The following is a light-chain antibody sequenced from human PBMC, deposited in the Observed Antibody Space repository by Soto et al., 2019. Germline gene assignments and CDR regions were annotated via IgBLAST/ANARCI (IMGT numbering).Light chain of an antibody. J-gene: IGKJ5*01. CDR3: QQYGSWLIT. CDR1: QSVSTTH. V-gene: IGKV3-20*01. CDR2: NTS. Sequence: EIVMTQSPATLSVSPGERATLSCRASQSVSTTHLAWYQQKRGQAPRLLIYNTSTRATGFPARFSGSGSGTDFTLTISRLEPEDFAVYYCQQYGSWLITFGQGTRLDIK.